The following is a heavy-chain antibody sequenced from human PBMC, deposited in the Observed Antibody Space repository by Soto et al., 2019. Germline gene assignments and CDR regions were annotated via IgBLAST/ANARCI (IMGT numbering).Heavy chain of an antibody. CDR1: GFTFNNYG. Sequence: QVQLVESGGGVVQPGRSLRLSCAASGFTFNNYGMHWVRQAPGKGLEWLAVIWNDGSNNYYANSVKGRFTISRDNCKNTLYLQMSSLRAEDTVVYYCARRQIPPPTRGAANARGGMDVWGQGTTVTVSS. D-gene: IGHD6-13*01. CDR3: ARRQIPPPTRGAANARGGMDV. CDR2: IWNDGSNN. J-gene: IGHJ6*02. V-gene: IGHV3-33*01.